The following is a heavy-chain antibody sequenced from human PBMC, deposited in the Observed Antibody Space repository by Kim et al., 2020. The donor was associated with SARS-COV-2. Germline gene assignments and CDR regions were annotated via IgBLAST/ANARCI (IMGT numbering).Heavy chain of an antibody. J-gene: IGHJ6*02. D-gene: IGHD3-9*01. CDR3: ARDARYFDWDGMDV. V-gene: IGHV3-33*05. CDR2: ISYDGSNK. CDR1: GFTFSSYG. Sequence: GGSLRLSCAASGFTFSSYGMHWVRQAPGKGLEWVAVISYDGSNKYYADSVKGRFTISRDNSKNTLYLQMNSLRAEDTAVYYCARDARYFDWDGMDVWGPG.